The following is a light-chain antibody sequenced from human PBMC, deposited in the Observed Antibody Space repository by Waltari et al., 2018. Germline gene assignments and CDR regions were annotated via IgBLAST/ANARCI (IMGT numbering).Light chain of an antibody. Sequence: SALTQPAAVSGSPGQSVTISCTGASSDIGRYEIVSWYQQHPGNAPKLVISDVSKRPSGVSDRFSGSKSGDTASLTISGLQFEDEADYYCCSYAGNYVWVFGGGTRLTVL. CDR1: SSDIGRYEI. CDR2: DVS. J-gene: IGLJ3*02. V-gene: IGLV2-23*02. CDR3: CSYAGNYVWV.